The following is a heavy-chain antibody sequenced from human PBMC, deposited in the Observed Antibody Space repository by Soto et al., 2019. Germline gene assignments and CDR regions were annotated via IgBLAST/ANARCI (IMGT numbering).Heavy chain of an antibody. Sequence: SETLSLTCTVSGGSISSSSYYWGWIRQPPGKGLEWIGSIYYSGSTYYNPSLKSRVTISVDTSKNQFSLKLSSVTAADTAVYYCARQQGLLWFGERWFDPWGQGTLVTSPQ. CDR2: IYYSGST. V-gene: IGHV4-39*01. D-gene: IGHD3-10*01. J-gene: IGHJ5*02. CDR1: GGSISSSSYY. CDR3: ARQQGLLWFGERWFDP.